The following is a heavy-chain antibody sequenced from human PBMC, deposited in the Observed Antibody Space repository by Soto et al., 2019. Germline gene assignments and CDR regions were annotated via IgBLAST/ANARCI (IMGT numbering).Heavy chain of an antibody. CDR1: GDSVSSNSVA. V-gene: IGHV6-1*01. CDR3: ARGRFNAFGI. Sequence: QVQLQQSGPGLVKPSQTLSLTCAISGDSVSSNSVAWNWIRQSPSRGLEWLGRTYYRSKWYNDYGVTVKGRITINPDASKHQFSLQLNSVTPEDTAVYYCARGRFNAFGIWGQGTMVTVSS. J-gene: IGHJ3*02. CDR2: TYYRSKWYN. D-gene: IGHD3-3*01.